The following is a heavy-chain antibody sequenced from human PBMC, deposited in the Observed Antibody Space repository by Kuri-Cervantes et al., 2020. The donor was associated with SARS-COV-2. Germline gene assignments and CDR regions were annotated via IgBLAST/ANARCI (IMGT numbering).Heavy chain of an antibody. CDR1: GFTFSTYA. V-gene: IGHV3-23*01. D-gene: IGHD3-3*01. CDR3: AGATIFGVDRSPVY. CDR2: IDGGSYSI. J-gene: IGHJ4*02. Sequence: GESLKISCAASGFTFSTYAVSWVRQAPGKGLEWVSSIDGGSYSIFYADSVKGRFTISRDNSKNTLYLQMNSLTAEDTVVYYCAGATIFGVDRSPVYWGQGTLVTVSS.